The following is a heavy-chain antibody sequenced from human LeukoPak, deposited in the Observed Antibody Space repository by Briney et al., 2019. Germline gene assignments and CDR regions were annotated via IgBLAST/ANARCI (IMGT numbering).Heavy chain of an antibody. CDR1: GFTFTVAY. D-gene: IGHD4-23*01. CDR3: AKDYATVGDYDY. CDR2: ITGSGDST. V-gene: IGHV3-23*01. Sequence: GGSLRLSCAASGFTFTVAYMSWVRQAPGKGLEWVSAITGSGDSTYYADSVKVRFTISRDNSKNTLYLQMNSLRAEDTAVYYCAKDYATVGDYDYWGQGTLVTVSS. J-gene: IGHJ4*02.